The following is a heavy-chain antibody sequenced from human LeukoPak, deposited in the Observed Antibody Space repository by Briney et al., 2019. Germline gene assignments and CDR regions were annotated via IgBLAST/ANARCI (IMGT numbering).Heavy chain of an antibody. D-gene: IGHD1-20*01. CDR1: GGLISSSTYY. V-gene: IGHV4-39*01. J-gene: IGHJ4*02. Sequence: SETLSLTCTVFGGLISSSTYYWGWIRQPPGKGLEWIASIYYSGSTYYNPSLESRVTISVDTSKNQFSLKLTSVTAADTVVYFCARHNWNGGFDYWGQGTLVTVSS. CDR2: IYYSGST. CDR3: ARHNWNGGFDY.